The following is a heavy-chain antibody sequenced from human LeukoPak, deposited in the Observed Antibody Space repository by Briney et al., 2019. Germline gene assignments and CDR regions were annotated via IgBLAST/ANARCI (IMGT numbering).Heavy chain of an antibody. CDR3: ARGDRSGYYYPIDY. J-gene: IGHJ4*02. CDR1: GYTFTGYY. Sequence: GASVKVSCKASGYTFTGYYMHWVRQAPGQGLEWIGWINPNSVGTNYAQKFQGRVTMTRDTPISTAYMELSRLRSDDTAVYYCARGDRSGYYYPIDYWGQGTLVTVSS. D-gene: IGHD3-22*01. CDR2: INPNSVGT. V-gene: IGHV1-2*02.